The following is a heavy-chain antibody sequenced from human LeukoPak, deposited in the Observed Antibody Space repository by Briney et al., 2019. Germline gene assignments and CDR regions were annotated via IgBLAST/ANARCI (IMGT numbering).Heavy chain of an antibody. J-gene: IGHJ4*02. CDR2: ISGSGGST. V-gene: IGHV3-23*01. CDR3: AKEGGIAVAGTISDFDY. Sequence: PGGSLRISCAASGFTFSSYAMSWVRQAPGKGLEWVSAISGSGGSTYYADSVKGRFTISRDNSKNTLYLQMNSLRAEDTAVYYCAKEGGIAVAGTISDFDYWGQGTLVTVSS. CDR1: GFTFSSYA. D-gene: IGHD6-19*01.